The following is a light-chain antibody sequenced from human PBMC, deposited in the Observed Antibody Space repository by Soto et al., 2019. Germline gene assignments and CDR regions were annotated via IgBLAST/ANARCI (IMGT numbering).Light chain of an antibody. CDR3: GTWDSSLGAYV. V-gene: IGLV1-51*01. CDR1: SYNIGNNY. CDR2: DNN. J-gene: IGLJ1*01. Sequence: QSVLTQPPSVSAAPGQKVTISCSGSSYNIGNNYVSWYQQLPGTAPKLLIYDNNKRPSGIPDRFSGSKSGTSATLGITGLQTGDEADYYSGTWDSSLGAYVFGTGTKLTVL.